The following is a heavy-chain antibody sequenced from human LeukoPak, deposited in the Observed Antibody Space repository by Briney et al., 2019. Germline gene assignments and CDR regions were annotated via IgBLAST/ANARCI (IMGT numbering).Heavy chain of an antibody. Sequence: SETLSLTCTVSGGSISSYYWSWIRQPAGKGLEWIGRIYTSGSTNYNPSLKSRVTMSVDTSKNQFSLKPSSVTAADTAEYYCARDLHYDSSGYPYWYFDLWGRGTLVTVSS. J-gene: IGHJ2*01. CDR2: IYTSGST. CDR1: GGSISSYY. D-gene: IGHD3-22*01. CDR3: ARDLHYDSSGYPYWYFDL. V-gene: IGHV4-4*07.